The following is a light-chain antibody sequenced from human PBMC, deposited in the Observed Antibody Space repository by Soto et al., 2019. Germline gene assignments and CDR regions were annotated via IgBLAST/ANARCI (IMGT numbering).Light chain of an antibody. V-gene: IGKV1-5*01. CDR1: QNINNW. Sequence: DIQISQSPSNLSASIGERVTITCRASQNINNWIAWYKQKPGKAPKFLIYNSSTWESGVPSRFSGSGFGTEFSLTISSLQPDDFGSYYCQPMRTFGQGAKVDIK. CDR3: QPMRT. J-gene: IGKJ1*01. CDR2: NSS.